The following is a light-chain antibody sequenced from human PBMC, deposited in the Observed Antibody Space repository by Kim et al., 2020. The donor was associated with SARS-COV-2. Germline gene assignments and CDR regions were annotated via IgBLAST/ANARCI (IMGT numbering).Light chain of an antibody. CDR2: AAS. J-gene: IGKJ2*01. V-gene: IGKV1-6*01. CDR3: AQDFKYPYT. Sequence: SAFGGDRSTITCRASQGIRNDLGWYQQKPGKAPKLLIYAASSLQSGVPSRFSGSGSGTDFTLTISSLQPEDFATYYCAQDFKYPYTFGQGTKLEI. CDR1: QGIRND.